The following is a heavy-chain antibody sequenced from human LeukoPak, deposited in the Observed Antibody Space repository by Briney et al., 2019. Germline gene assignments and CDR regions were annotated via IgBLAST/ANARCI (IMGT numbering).Heavy chain of an antibody. CDR2: IYYSGST. CDR3: ARQSDDILTGYWPDY. Sequence: SETLSLTCAVYGGSFSSYYWSWIRQPPGKGLEWIGYIYYSGSTNYNPSLKSRVTISVDTSKNQFSLKLSSVTAADTAVYYCARQSDDILTGYWPDYWGQGTLVTVSS. V-gene: IGHV4-59*08. D-gene: IGHD3-9*01. J-gene: IGHJ4*02. CDR1: GGSFSSYY.